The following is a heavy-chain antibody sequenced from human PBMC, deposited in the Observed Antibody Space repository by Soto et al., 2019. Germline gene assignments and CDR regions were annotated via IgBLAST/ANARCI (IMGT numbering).Heavy chain of an antibody. CDR1: GFTFSSYA. CDR3: AKDSVLWFGELPYGMDV. Sequence: EVQLLESGGGLVQPGGSLRLSCAASGFTFSSYAMCWVRQAPGKGLEWVSAISGSGGSTYYADSVKGRFTISRDNSKNTLYLQMNSLRAEDTAVYYCAKDSVLWFGELPYGMDVWGQGTTVTVSS. V-gene: IGHV3-23*01. J-gene: IGHJ6*02. CDR2: ISGSGGST. D-gene: IGHD3-10*01.